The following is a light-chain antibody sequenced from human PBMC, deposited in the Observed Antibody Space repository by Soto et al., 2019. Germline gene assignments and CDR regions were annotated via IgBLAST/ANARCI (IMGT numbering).Light chain of an antibody. J-gene: IGKJ1*01. CDR3: QQYATSRT. V-gene: IGKV3-20*01. CDR1: QSVSSNY. Sequence: EIVLTQSPGTLSLSPGERATLSCRASQSVSSNYLAWYQQKPGQAPRLLLSVASNRPTGIPDRFSASGSGTDFTLTISRLEPEDFAMYSCQQYATSRTFGQGTKVDIK. CDR2: VAS.